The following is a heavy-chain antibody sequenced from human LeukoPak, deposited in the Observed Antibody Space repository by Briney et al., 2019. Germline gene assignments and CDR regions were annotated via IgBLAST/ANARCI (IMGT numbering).Heavy chain of an antibody. V-gene: IGHV3-23*01. CDR2: ISGSGGSS. J-gene: IGHJ4*02. CDR3: AKAPTLNNGNDGFDY. Sequence: AGGSLRLSCAAYACTFSSYAMSWVRLAPGKGLEWVLAISGSGGSSSHAASGTGSLTLYRVTTTNTLYPRMNRQTAEDPDVSFGAKAPTLNNGNDGFDYWGQGTLVTVSS. CDR1: ACTFSSYA. D-gene: IGHD1-1*01.